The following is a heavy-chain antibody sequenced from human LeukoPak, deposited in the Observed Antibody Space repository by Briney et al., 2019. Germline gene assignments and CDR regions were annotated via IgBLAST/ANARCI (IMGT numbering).Heavy chain of an antibody. D-gene: IGHD7-27*01. CDR1: GGSISSYY. CDR2: IYYSGST. V-gene: IGHV4-59*01. J-gene: IGHJ4*02. CDR3: ARGSNNWGIDY. Sequence: SETLSLTCTVSGGSISSYYWSWIRQPPGKGLEWIGYIYYSGSTNYNPSLKSRVTISVDTSKNQFSLKLSSVTAADTAVYYCARGSNNWGIDYWGQGTLVTVSS.